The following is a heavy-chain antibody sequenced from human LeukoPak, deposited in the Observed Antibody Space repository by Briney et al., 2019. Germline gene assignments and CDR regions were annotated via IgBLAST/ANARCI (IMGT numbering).Heavy chain of an antibody. Sequence: GGSLRLSCAVSGLTLSNYGMTWVRQAPGKGLEWVAGISDSGGSTNYADSVKGRFTISRDNPKNSLYLQMNSLRAEDTAVYYCARARATKIDYWGQGTLVTVSS. CDR2: ISDSGGST. CDR3: ARARATKIDY. V-gene: IGHV3-23*01. J-gene: IGHJ4*02. CDR1: GLTLSNYG.